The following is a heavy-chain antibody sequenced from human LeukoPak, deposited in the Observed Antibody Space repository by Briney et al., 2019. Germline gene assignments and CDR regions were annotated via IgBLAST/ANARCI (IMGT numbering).Heavy chain of an antibody. J-gene: IGHJ4*02. V-gene: IGHV3-30*18. Sequence: PGGSLKLSCAASGFTFSSYGMHWVRQAPGKGLEWVAVISYDGSNKYYADSVKGRFTISRDNSKDTLYLQMNSLRAEDTAVYYCAKYQGVYSSTSIYFDYWGQGTLVTVSS. CDR2: ISYDGSNK. CDR3: AKYQGVYSSTSIYFDY. CDR1: GFTFSSYG. D-gene: IGHD6-13*01.